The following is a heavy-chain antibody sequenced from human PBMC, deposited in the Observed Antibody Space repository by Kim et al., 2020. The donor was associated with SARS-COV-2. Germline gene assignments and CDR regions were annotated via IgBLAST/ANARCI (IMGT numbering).Heavy chain of an antibody. V-gene: IGHV3-23*01. D-gene: IGHD6-13*01. Sequence: ADAVQGRFTVSRDYSKNTLYLQMNSLRAEDTAVYYCAKVGKAIAAAASAYWGQGTLVTVSS. J-gene: IGHJ4*02. CDR3: AKVGKAIAAAASAY.